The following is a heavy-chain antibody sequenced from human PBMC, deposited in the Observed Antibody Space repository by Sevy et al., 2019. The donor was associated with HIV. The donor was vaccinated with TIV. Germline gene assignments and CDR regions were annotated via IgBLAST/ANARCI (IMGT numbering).Heavy chain of an antibody. Sequence: GESLKISCKTSGFTFTDYWIGWVRQMPGKGLEWMGIIYAGDSDSRYSPSFRGQVTISADKSTSTAYLQWSSLKASDTAMYYCARSRGDFLPPYNFQYYGMDVWGQGTTVTVSS. D-gene: IGHD1-20*01. CDR3: ARSRGDFLPPYNFQYYGMDV. V-gene: IGHV5-51*01. CDR2: IYAGDSDS. CDR1: GFTFTDYW. J-gene: IGHJ6*02.